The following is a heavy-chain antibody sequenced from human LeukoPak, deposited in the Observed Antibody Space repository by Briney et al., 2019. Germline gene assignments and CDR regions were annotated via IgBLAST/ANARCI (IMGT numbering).Heavy chain of an antibody. CDR2: ISGSGGST. D-gene: IGHD1-26*01. J-gene: IGHJ6*03. CDR3: AKTGATGIYYYYYYMDV. V-gene: IGHV3-23*01. CDR1: GFTFSSYA. Sequence: GGSLRLSCAASGFTFSSYAMSWVRQAPGKGLEWVSAISGSGGSTYYADSVKGRFTISRDNSKNTLYLQTNSLRAEDTAVYYCAKTGATGIYYYYYYMDVWGKGTTVTVSS.